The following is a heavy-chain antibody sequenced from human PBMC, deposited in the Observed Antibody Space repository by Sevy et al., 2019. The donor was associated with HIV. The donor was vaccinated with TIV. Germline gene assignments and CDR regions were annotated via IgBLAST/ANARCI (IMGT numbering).Heavy chain of an antibody. J-gene: IGHJ3*02. CDR2: IYPGDSDT. D-gene: IGHD4-17*01. CDR3: AGQPPDYGDRGHAFDI. V-gene: IGHV5-51*01. CDR1: GYSFTSYW. Sequence: GESLKISCKGSGYSFTSYWIGWVRQMPGKGLEWMGIIYPGDSDTRYSPPFQGQVTISADKSVSTAYLQWSSLKASDTAMYYFAGQPPDYGDRGHAFDIWGQGTMVTVSS.